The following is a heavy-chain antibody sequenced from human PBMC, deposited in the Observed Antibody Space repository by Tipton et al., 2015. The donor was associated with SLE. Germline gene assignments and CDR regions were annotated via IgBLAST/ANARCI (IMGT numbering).Heavy chain of an antibody. CDR3: ARGGGSSTSRYFDL. CDR1: GGSFSGYC. J-gene: IGHJ2*01. V-gene: IGHV4-34*01. CDR2: INHSGST. Sequence: TLSLTCAVYGGSFSGYCWSWIRQPPGKGLEWIGEINHSGSTNYNPSLKSRVTISVDTSKNQFSLKLSSVTAADTAVYYCARGGGSSTSRYFDLWGRGTLVTVSS. D-gene: IGHD2-2*01.